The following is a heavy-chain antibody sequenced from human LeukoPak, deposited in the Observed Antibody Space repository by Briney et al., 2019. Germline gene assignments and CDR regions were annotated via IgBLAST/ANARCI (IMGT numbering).Heavy chain of an antibody. V-gene: IGHV3-21*01. CDR2: ISSSSSYI. D-gene: IGHD1-1*01. CDR1: GFTFSSYG. CDR3: ARVSTGTGDY. J-gene: IGHJ4*02. Sequence: GGSLRLSCAASGFTFSSYGMNWVRQAPGKGLEWVSSISSSSSYIYYADSVKGRFTISRDNAKNSLYLQVNSLRAEDTAVYYCARVSTGTGDYWDQGTLVTVSS.